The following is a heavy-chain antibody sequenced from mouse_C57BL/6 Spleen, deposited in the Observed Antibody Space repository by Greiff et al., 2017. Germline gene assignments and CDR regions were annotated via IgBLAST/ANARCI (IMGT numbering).Heavy chain of an antibody. D-gene: IGHD1-3*01. CDR1: GFSLTSYG. CDR2: IWSGGST. J-gene: IGHJ1*03. CDR3: ARNDNLIWYFDV. Sequence: QVQLQQSGPGLVQPSQSLSITCTVSGFSLTSYGVHWVRQSPGKGLEWLGVIWSGGSTDYNAAFISRLSISKDNSKSQVFFKMNSLQADDTAIYYCARNDNLIWYFDVWGTGTTVTVSS. V-gene: IGHV2-2*01.